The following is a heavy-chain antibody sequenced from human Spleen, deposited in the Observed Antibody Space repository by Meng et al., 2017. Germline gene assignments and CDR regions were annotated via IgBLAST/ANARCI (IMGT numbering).Heavy chain of an antibody. J-gene: IGHJ6*02. CDR2: LYSSADT. V-gene: IGHV3-53*01. CDR1: EFTVSSNY. CDR3: ARAKPASSGWNYYGMDV. D-gene: IGHD6-25*01. Sequence: GGSLRLSCAASEFTVSSNYMSWVRQAPGKGLEWISVLYSSADTYYADSVKGRFTISRDNSKNTLFLQMNSLRDEDTAVYYWARAKPASSGWNYYGMDVWGQGTTVTVSS.